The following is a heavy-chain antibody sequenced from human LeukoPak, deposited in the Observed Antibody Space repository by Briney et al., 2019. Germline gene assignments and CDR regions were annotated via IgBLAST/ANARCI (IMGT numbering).Heavy chain of an antibody. J-gene: IGHJ4*02. V-gene: IGHV3-48*03. Sequence: GGSLRLSCAASGFTFSSYEMNWVRQAPGKGLEWVSYISSSGSTIYHADSVKGRFTISRDNAKNSLYLQMNSLRAEDTAVYYCARVYSGSYSYYFDYWGQGTLVTVSS. CDR2: ISSSGSTI. D-gene: IGHD1-26*01. CDR1: GFTFSSYE. CDR3: ARVYSGSYSYYFDY.